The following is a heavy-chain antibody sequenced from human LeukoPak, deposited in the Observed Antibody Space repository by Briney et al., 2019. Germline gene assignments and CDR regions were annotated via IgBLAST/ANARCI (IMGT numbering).Heavy chain of an antibody. CDR2: ISGSGGST. CDR3: AKVRFGVTARYYFDY. J-gene: IGHJ4*02. CDR1: GFTFSSYG. V-gene: IGHV3-23*01. Sequence: PGGSLRLSCAASGFTFSSYGMSWVRQAPGKGLEWVSTISGSGGSTYYADSAKGRFTISRDNSKNTLYLQMNSLRVEDTAVYYCAKVRFGVTARYYFDYWGQGTLVTVSS. D-gene: IGHD3-10*01.